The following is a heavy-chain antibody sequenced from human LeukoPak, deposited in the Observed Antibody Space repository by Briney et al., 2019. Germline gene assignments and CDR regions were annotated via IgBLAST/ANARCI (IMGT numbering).Heavy chain of an antibody. CDR3: AKDVVGATTDNWFDP. CDR2: ISGGGGST. D-gene: IGHD1-26*01. Sequence: PGGSLRLSCAASGFTFSSYAMSWVRQAPGKGLEWVSAISGGGGSTYYADSVKGRFTISRDNSKNTLYLQMNSLRAEDTAVYYCAKDVVGATTDNWFDPWGQGTLVTVSS. J-gene: IGHJ5*02. V-gene: IGHV3-23*01. CDR1: GFTFSSYA.